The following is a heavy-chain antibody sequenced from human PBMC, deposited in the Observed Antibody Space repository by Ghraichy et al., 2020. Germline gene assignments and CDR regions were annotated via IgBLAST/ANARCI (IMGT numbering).Heavy chain of an antibody. V-gene: IGHV4-34*01. CDR3: ARRRQTWSAAEGDAFDI. D-gene: IGHD5-18*01. CDR2: INPTGTT. J-gene: IGHJ3*02. CDR1: VGYFSGYY. Sequence: SETQSLTCAVYVGYFSGYYWSWIRQPPGKGLEWIGEINPTGTTNNNPSLKSRLTLLVDPSKNQFSLQLKSVTAADTAVYYCARRRQTWSAAEGDAFDIWGHGTMVTVSS.